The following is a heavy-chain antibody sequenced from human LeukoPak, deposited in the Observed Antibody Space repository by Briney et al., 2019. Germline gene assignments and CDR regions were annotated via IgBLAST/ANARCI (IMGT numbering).Heavy chain of an antibody. CDR3: ARGYYDSSDFEYFQH. CDR1: GYSFSGYY. V-gene: IGHV1-2*02. CDR2: INPNSGDT. Sequence: ASVKVSCKASGYSFSGYYIHWVRQAPGQGLEWMAWINPNSGDTNFAQKFQGRVTMTRDTSISTVYMELSRLRSDDTAVFFCARGYYDSSDFEYFQHWGQGTLVTVSS. J-gene: IGHJ1*01. D-gene: IGHD3-22*01.